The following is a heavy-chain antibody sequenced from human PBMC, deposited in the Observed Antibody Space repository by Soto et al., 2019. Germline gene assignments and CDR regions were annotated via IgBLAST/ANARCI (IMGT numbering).Heavy chain of an antibody. J-gene: IGHJ6*02. CDR1: GFTFDLNG. CDR3: ARDRGAGRENYFGMDV. V-gene: IGHV3-30-3*01. D-gene: IGHD3-10*01. CDR2: ISYDGSDK. Sequence: QMQLVESGGGVVQPGRSLRLSCVASGFTFDLNGLHWVRQAPGKGLEWVTVISYDGSDKYYADSLKGRVTVSRDNSKNTMYLHIDSLRTEDTAIYYCARDRGAGRENYFGMDVWGQGTTVTVFS.